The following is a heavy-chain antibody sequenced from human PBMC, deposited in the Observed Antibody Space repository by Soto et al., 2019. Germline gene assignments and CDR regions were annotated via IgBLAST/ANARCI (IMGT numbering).Heavy chain of an antibody. V-gene: IGHV3-23*01. CDR2: ISGSGGRT. CDR1: GFTFSTYA. J-gene: IGHJ4*02. Sequence: EVQLLESGGGLVQPGGSLRLSCAVSGFTFSTYAMSWVRQAPGKGLEWVSVISGSGGRTWYGDSVKGRFTVYRDNPKNPLYLQMHSLRAEDTAVYYCAKDPRDGYDFGYFDYWGQGTLVTVSS. D-gene: IGHD5-12*01. CDR3: AKDPRDGYDFGYFDY.